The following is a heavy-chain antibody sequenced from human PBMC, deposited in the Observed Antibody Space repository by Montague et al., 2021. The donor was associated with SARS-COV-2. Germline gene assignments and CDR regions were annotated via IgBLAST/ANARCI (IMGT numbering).Heavy chain of an antibody. CDR2: ISYDGSNK. CDR3: ARAKGGCYYSGMDV. D-gene: IGHD1-26*01. V-gene: IGHV3-30-3*01. CDR1: GFTFSSYA. J-gene: IGHJ6*02. Sequence: SLRLSCAASGFTFSSYAMHWVRQAPGKGLEWVAVISYDGSNKYYADSVKGRFTISRDNSKNTLYLQMNSLRAEDTAVCYCARAKGGCYYSGMDVWGQGTTVTVSS.